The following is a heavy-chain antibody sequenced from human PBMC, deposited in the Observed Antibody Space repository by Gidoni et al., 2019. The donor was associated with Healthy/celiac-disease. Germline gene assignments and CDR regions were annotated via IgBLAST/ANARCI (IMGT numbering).Heavy chain of an antibody. Sequence: QVQLQESGPGLVKPSETLSLTCTVSGGPISSYYWSWIRQPPGKGLEWIGYIYYSGSTNYNPSLKSRVTISVDTSKNQFSLKLSSVTAADTAVYYCARDEFGERFDYWGQGTLVTVSS. D-gene: IGHD3-10*01. J-gene: IGHJ4*02. V-gene: IGHV4-59*01. CDR1: GGPISSYY. CDR3: ARDEFGERFDY. CDR2: IYYSGST.